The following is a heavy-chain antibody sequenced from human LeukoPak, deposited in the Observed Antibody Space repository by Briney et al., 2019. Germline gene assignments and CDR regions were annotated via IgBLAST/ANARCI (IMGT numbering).Heavy chain of an antibody. CDR2: TYPGDSDT. J-gene: IGHJ3*02. CDR1: GYSFTTYW. V-gene: IGHV5-51*01. Sequence: GESLQISCKASGYSFTTYWIGWLRQMPGKGLEWMGITYPGDSDTKYSPSFQGQVTISADKSISTAYVQWSSLKASDTATYYCARRNYDGIGYYDAFDIWGQGTMVTVSS. D-gene: IGHD3-22*01. CDR3: ARRNYDGIGYYDAFDI.